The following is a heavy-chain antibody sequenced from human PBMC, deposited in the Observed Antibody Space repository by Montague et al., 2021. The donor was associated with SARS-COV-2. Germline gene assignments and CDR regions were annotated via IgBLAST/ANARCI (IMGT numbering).Heavy chain of an antibody. Sequence: SETLSLTCSVSGDSLTYFYWSWRRQTPGKGLEWIGYIFYSGSTKYSPSLQSRVTFSVDTSRNQFSLNLDSVTTADTGVYYCARGATRSFDHWGQGVLVTVSS. CDR3: ARGATRSFDH. CDR2: IFYSGST. D-gene: IGHD1-1*01. V-gene: IGHV4-59*01. J-gene: IGHJ4*02. CDR1: GDSLTYFY.